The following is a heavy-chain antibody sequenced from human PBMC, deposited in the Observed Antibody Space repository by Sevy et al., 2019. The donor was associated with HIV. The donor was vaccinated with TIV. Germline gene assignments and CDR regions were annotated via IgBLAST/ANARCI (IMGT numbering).Heavy chain of an antibody. J-gene: IGHJ6*02. V-gene: IGHV3-49*03. D-gene: IGHD3-22*01. CDR3: TRFYYYDSSGYYYYYGMDV. CDR2: IRSKAYGGTT. Sequence: GGSLRLSCTASGFTFGDYAMSWFRQAPGKGLEWVGFIRSKAYGGTTEYAASVKGRFTISRDDSKSIAYLQMNSLKTEDTAVYYWTRFYYYDSSGYYYYYGMDVWGQGTTVTVSS. CDR1: GFTFGDYA.